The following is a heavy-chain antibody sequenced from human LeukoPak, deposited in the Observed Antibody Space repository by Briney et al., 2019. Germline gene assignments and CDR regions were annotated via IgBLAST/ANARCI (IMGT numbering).Heavy chain of an antibody. V-gene: IGHV3-30*18. D-gene: IGHD3-10*01. J-gene: IGHJ4*02. CDR3: AKKRAGSATAVDS. CDR1: GFTFSSYG. Sequence: GRSLRLSCAASGFTFSSYGMHWVRQAPGKGLEWVAYISYDGSNKNYADSVRGRFIFSRDNSKNTLYLQMNSLRAEDTALYYCAKKRAGSATAVDSWGQGTQVTVSS. CDR2: ISYDGSNK.